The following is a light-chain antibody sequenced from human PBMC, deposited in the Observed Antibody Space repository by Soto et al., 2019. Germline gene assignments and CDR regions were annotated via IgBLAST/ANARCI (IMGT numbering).Light chain of an antibody. CDR3: QQYGSPLT. Sequence: EIVLTQSPGTLSLSPGERATLSCRASQSVSSSYLAWYQQKPGQAPRLLIYGASSRATGIPDRFSGSGSGPVFTLTISRLEPEDFAVYYCQQYGSPLTFGGGTKVEIK. CDR1: QSVSSSY. CDR2: GAS. J-gene: IGKJ4*01. V-gene: IGKV3-20*01.